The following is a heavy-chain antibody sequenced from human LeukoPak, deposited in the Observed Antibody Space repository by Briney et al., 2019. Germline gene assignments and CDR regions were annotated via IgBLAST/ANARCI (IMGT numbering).Heavy chain of an antibody. D-gene: IGHD1-1*01. V-gene: IGHV3-48*01. CDR1: GFTFSSYS. CDR2: ISTSSSII. J-gene: IGHJ4*02. CDR3: ARVRFSGATGTTQYYFDY. Sequence: GGSLRLSCVASGFTFSSYSMNWVRQAPGKGLEWVSYISTSSSIIYFADSVQGRFTISRDNAKNSLYLQMNSLRAEDTAVYYCARVRFSGATGTTQYYFDYWGQGTLVTVSS.